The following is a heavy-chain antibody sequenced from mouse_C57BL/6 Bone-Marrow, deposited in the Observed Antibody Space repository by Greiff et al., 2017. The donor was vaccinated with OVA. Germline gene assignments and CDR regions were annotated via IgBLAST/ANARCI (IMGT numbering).Heavy chain of an antibody. CDR3: AGASYYYGSSFAMDY. CDR2: ITHSGET. CDR1: GFPITSGYY. J-gene: IGHJ4*01. V-gene: IGHV12-3*01. Sequence: VQLVESGPGLVKPSQSLFLTCSITGFPITSGYYWIWIRQSPGKPLEWMGYITHSGETFYNPSLQSPISITRETSKNQFFLQLNSVTTEDTAMYYCAGASYYYGSSFAMDYWGQGTSVTVSS. D-gene: IGHD1-1*01.